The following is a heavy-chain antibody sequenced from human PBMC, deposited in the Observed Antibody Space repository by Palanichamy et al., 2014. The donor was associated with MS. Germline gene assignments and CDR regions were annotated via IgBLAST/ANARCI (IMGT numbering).Heavy chain of an antibody. Sequence: EEQLMESGGGLVKPGESLRLSCVASGFTFSHYNMNWVRQPPGKGLEWVSMISSTGTYIDYAASVRGRFTISRDNVKNSLHLQMNNLRDEDTAVYYCAREESMVQGLLPHWGQGSLVIVSS. D-gene: IGHD3-10*01. J-gene: IGHJ4*02. CDR3: AREESMVQGLLPH. CDR1: GFTFSHYN. V-gene: IGHV3-21*02. CDR2: ISSTGTYI.